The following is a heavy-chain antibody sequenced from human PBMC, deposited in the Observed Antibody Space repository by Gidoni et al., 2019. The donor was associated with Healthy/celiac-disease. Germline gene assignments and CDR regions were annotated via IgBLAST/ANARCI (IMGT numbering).Heavy chain of an antibody. CDR1: GGSISSGGYY. CDR2: IYYSGST. CDR3: ARVGIVVVISHFDY. V-gene: IGHV4-31*03. Sequence: QVQLQESGPGLVKPSQPLSLTCTVSGGSISSGGYYWSWIRQHPGKGLEWIGYIYYSGSTYYNPSLKSRVTISVDTSKNQFSLKLSSVTAADTAVYYCARVGIVVVISHFDYWGQGTLVTVSS. J-gene: IGHJ4*02. D-gene: IGHD3-22*01.